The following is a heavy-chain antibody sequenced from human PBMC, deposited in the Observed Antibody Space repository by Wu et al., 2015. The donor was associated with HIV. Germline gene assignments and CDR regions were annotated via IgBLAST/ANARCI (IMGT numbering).Heavy chain of an antibody. Sequence: QVRLVQSGAEVKKPGSSVKVSCKASGGTFSSYAISWVRQAPGQGLEWMGGIIPIFGTANYAQKFQGRVTITADESTSTAYMELSSLRSEDTAVYYCARDSVGDYYDSSGYYRTWGQGTLVTVXS. V-gene: IGHV1-69*12. CDR3: ARDSVGDYYDSSGYYRT. J-gene: IGHJ5*02. CDR2: IIPIFGTA. D-gene: IGHD3-22*01. CDR1: GGTFSSYA.